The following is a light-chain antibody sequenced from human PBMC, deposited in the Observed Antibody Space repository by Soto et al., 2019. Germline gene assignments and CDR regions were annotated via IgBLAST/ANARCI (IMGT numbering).Light chain of an antibody. CDR2: GAS. CDR3: QQYNSYWT. V-gene: IGKV3-15*01. CDR1: QSVRSN. J-gene: IGKJ1*01. Sequence: EIVMTQSPATLSVSPGERATLSFRASQSVRSNLAWYQQKPGQAPRLLIYGASTRATGIPVRFSGSGSGTGFTLTISSLQPDDFATYYCQQYNSYWTFGQGTKVDIK.